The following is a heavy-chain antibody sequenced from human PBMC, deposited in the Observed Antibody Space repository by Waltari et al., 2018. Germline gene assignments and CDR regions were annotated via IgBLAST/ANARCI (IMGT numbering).Heavy chain of an antibody. Sequence: QVQLVESGGGVVQPGRSLRLSCAASGFTFSTYGMHWVRQAPGKGLEWVTVIWYDGTKKYYADSVKGRFTISRDNSKNTLYLQMNSLRAEDTAVYYCARDARPPYSGSYLLNWYFDLWGRGTLVSVSS. D-gene: IGHD1-26*01. V-gene: IGHV3-33*01. CDR1: GFTFSTYG. CDR2: IWYDGTKK. CDR3: ARDARPPYSGSYLLNWYFDL. J-gene: IGHJ2*01.